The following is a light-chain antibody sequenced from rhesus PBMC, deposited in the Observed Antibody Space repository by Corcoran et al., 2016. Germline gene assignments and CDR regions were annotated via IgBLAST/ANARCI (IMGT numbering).Light chain of an antibody. Sequence: DIQMTQSPSSLSASVGETVTITCQDSQDISKYLAWYQPQQGKAPQLLIYDASTLERGVPSRFSGIGSGTEFTLTISRLQPEDFATYYCQQHNSYPWTFGQGTKVEIK. J-gene: IGKJ1*01. V-gene: IGKV1-25*01. CDR3: QQHNSYPWT. CDR1: QDISKY. CDR2: DAS.